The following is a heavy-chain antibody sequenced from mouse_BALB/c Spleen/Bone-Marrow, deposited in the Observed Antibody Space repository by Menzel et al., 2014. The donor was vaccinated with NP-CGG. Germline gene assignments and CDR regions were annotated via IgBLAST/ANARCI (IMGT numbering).Heavy chain of an antibody. Sequence: VNLVESGAELVKPGASVKLSCKASGYTFTSYWMHRVKQRPGQGLEWIGEINPSNGRTNYNEKFKSKATLTVDKSSSTAYMQLSSLTSEDSAVYYCARGDGFAWFAYWGQGTLVTVSA. CDR2: INPSNGRT. CDR3: ARGDGFAWFAY. J-gene: IGHJ3*01. CDR1: GYTFTSYW. D-gene: IGHD3-3*01. V-gene: IGHV1S81*02.